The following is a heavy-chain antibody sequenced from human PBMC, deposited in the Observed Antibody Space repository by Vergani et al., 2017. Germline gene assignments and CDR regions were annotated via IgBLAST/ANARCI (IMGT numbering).Heavy chain of an antibody. CDR2: IIPIFGTA. CDR3: ARGGRVAAACRGEGCFYFDY. J-gene: IGHJ4*02. Sequence: QVQLVQSGAEVKKPGSSVKVSCKASGGTFSSYAISWVRQAPGQGLEWMGGIIPIFGTANYAQKFQGRVTITADKSTSTAYMELSSLRSEDTAVYYCARGGRVAAACRGEGCFYFDYWGQGTLVTVSS. D-gene: IGHD6-13*01. CDR1: GGTFSSYA. V-gene: IGHV1-69*06.